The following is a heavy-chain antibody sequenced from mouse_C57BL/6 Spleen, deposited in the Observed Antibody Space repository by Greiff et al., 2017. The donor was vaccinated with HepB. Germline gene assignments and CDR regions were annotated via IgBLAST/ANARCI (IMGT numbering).Heavy chain of an antibody. CDR1: GYTFTSYW. CDR2: IHPNSGST. J-gene: IGHJ2*01. D-gene: IGHD2-4*01. Sequence: QVQLQQPGAELVKPGASVKLSCKASGYTFTSYWMHWVKQRPGQGLEWIGMIHPNSGSTNYNEKFKSKATLTVDKSSSTAYMQLSSLTSEDSAVYYCASLYDYDNCDYWGQGTTLTVSS. V-gene: IGHV1-64*01. CDR3: ASLYDYDNCDY.